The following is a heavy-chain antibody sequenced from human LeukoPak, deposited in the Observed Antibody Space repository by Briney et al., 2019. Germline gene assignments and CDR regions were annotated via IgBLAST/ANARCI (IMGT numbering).Heavy chain of an antibody. J-gene: IGHJ4*02. V-gene: IGHV4-39*07. Sequence: PSETLSLTCTVSGGSISSSSYYWGWIRQPPGKGLEWIGSIYYSGSTYYNPSLKSRVTISVDTSKNQFSLKLSSVTAADTAVYYCARGMWSGYYYGTLDYWGQGTLVTVSS. CDR2: IYYSGST. D-gene: IGHD3-22*01. CDR1: GGSISSSSYY. CDR3: ARGMWSGYYYGTLDY.